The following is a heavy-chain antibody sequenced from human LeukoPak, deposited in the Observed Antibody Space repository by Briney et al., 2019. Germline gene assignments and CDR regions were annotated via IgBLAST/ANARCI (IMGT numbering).Heavy chain of an antibody. J-gene: IGHJ4*02. CDR2: FNPGDGST. CDR3: ARVVRVGVAYFDY. V-gene: IGHV1-46*01. D-gene: IGHD1-26*01. Sequence: GASVKVSCKASGYSFTGYYIHWLRQAPGQGLEWMGIFNPGDGSTNYAQKFQGRVTMTRDTSTSTAYIHLSSLRSEDTTVYYCARVVRVGVAYFDYWSQGTLVTVSS. CDR1: GYSFTGYY.